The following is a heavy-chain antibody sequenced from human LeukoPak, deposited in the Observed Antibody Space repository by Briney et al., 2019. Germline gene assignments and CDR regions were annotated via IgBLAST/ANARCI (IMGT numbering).Heavy chain of an antibody. D-gene: IGHD4-17*01. V-gene: IGHV3-53*01. CDR1: GFTVSSNY. Sequence: PGGSLRLSCAASGFTVSSNYMSWVRQAPGKGLEWVSVIYSGGSTYYADSVKGRFTISRDNSKNTLYLQMNSLRAEDTAVYYCAREEGYGDYYFDYWGQGTLVTVSS. CDR3: AREEGYGDYYFDY. CDR2: IYSGGST. J-gene: IGHJ4*02.